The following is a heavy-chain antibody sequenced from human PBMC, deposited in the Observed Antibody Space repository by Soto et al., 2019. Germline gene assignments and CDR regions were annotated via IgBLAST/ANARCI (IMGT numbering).Heavy chain of an antibody. CDR3: AREPTDSSGWYRSLSDAFDI. V-gene: IGHV3-30-3*01. Sequence: QVQLVESGGGVVQPGRSLRLSCAASGFTFSSYAMHWVRQAPGKGLEWVAVISYDGSNKYYADSVKGRFTISRDNCKNTLYLQMNSLRAEDTAVYYCAREPTDSSGWYRSLSDAFDIWGQGTMVTVSS. CDR1: GFTFSSYA. CDR2: ISYDGSNK. J-gene: IGHJ3*02. D-gene: IGHD6-19*01.